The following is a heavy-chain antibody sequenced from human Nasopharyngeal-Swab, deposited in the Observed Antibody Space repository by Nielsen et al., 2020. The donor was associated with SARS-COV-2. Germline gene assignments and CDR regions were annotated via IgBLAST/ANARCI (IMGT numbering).Heavy chain of an antibody. D-gene: IGHD6-19*01. V-gene: IGHV3-15*01. CDR3: TTDLQIIAVAVTFGGLFAY. CDR2: IKSKTDGGTT. CDR1: GFTFSNAW. J-gene: IGHJ4*02. Sequence: GGSLRLSCAASGFTFSNAWMSWVRQAPGKGLEWVGRIKSKTDGGTTDYAAPVKGRFTISRDDSKNTLYLQMNSLKTEDTAVYYCTTDLQIIAVAVTFGGLFAYWGQGTLVTVSS.